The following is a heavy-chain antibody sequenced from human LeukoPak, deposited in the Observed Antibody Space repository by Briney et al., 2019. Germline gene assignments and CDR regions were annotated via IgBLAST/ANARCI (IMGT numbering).Heavy chain of an antibody. CDR1: GGSISSTSSY. Sequence: SETLSLTCTVSGGSISSTSSYWGWIRQPPGKGLEWIGAVYCSGSTYYNPSLKSRVTISVDTSKNQFSLDLKSVTAADTAVYYCARHAGMGYSSGWYFFDYWGQGTLVTVSS. V-gene: IGHV4-39*01. CDR3: ARHAGMGYSSGWYFFDY. CDR2: VYCSGST. J-gene: IGHJ4*02. D-gene: IGHD6-19*01.